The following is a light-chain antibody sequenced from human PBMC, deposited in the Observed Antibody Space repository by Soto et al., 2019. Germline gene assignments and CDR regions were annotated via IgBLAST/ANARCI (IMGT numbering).Light chain of an antibody. CDR3: HQYYSWHRGT. CDR1: QNIITN. CDR2: FAS. Sequence: EIVMTQSPARLSVSPGERSTLSCMASQNIITNLAWYQQKPCQAPRLLIFFASTRVTGTPARFSGSGSGTEFTLTISSLQSEDFAVYYCHQYYSWHRGTFGQGTKVDIK. V-gene: IGKV3-15*01. J-gene: IGKJ1*01.